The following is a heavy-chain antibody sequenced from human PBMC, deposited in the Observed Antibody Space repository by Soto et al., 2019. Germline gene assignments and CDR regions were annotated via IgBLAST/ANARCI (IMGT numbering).Heavy chain of an antibody. D-gene: IGHD3-22*01. Sequence: GVSLRLSCAASGFTVSSNYMSWVRQAPGKGLEWVSVIYSGGNTYYADSVKGRFTISRDNSKNTLYLQMNSLRAEDTAVYYCAREFIYDSSDYSGINENFQHWGQGTLVTVSS. CDR1: GFTVSSNY. V-gene: IGHV3-66*01. CDR2: IYSGGNT. J-gene: IGHJ1*01. CDR3: AREFIYDSSDYSGINENFQH.